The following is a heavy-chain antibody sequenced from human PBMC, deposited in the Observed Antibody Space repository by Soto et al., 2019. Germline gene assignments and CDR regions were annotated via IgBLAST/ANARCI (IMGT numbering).Heavy chain of an antibody. CDR2: ISSYNGNT. Sequence: GASVKVSCKASGYTITSYGISWVRQAPGQGLEWMGWISSYNGNTNYAQKVQGRVTMTTDKSTSTTYMELRSLRSDDTAVYYCARGPRYCSSTSCFSGVTWFDPWGQGTLVTV. CDR3: ARGPRYCSSTSCFSGVTWFDP. CDR1: GYTITSYG. V-gene: IGHV1-18*04. J-gene: IGHJ5*02. D-gene: IGHD2-2*01.